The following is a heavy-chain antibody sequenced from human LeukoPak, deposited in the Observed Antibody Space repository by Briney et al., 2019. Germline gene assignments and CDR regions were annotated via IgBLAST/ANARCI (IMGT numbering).Heavy chain of an antibody. D-gene: IGHD3-22*01. Sequence: SQTLSLTCTVSGGSISSGSYFWSWIRQPAGKGLEWIGRIYTSGSTNYNPSLKSRVTISVDTSKNQFSLKLSSVTAADTAAYYCAREPDSSGYQDPWGQGTLVTVSS. CDR2: IYTSGST. CDR1: GGSISSGSYF. J-gene: IGHJ5*02. V-gene: IGHV4-61*02. CDR3: AREPDSSGYQDP.